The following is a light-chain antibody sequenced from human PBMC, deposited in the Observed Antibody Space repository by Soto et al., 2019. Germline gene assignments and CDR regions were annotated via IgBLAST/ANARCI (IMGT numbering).Light chain of an antibody. CDR3: SSYAGSNSYV. J-gene: IGLJ7*01. CDR2: EVS. Sequence: QSVLTQPPSASGSPGQSVTISCTGTRSDVGGYNFVSWYQQHPGKAPKLMIYEVSQRPSGVPDRFSGSKSDNTASLTVSGLQAEDEAYYYCSSYAGSNSYVFGTGTQLTVL. V-gene: IGLV2-8*01. CDR1: RSDVGGYNF.